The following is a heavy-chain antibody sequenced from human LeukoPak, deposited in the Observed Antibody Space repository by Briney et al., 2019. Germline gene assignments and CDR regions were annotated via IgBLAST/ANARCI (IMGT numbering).Heavy chain of an antibody. D-gene: IGHD3-10*01. V-gene: IGHV3-74*01. CDR3: ARVLSYFGSGSYPAY. CDR2: VSPDGRRT. Sequence: GGSLRLSCAASGFTFTSYWMHRVRQVPGKGLVWIAHVSPDGRRTDYADSVKGRFTVSRDSTNHILYLQMNSLTADDTAVYYCARVLSYFGSGSYPAYWGQGTLVTVSS. CDR1: GFTFTSYW. J-gene: IGHJ4*02.